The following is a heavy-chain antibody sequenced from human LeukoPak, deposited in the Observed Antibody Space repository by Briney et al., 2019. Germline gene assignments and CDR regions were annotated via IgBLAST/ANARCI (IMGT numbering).Heavy chain of an antibody. V-gene: IGHV4-59*12. Sequence: SETLSLTCTVSGGXISSYYCSWIRQPPGKGLEWIGYIYYSGSTYYNPSLKSRVTISVDTSKNQFSLKLSSVTAADTAVYYCARGVVVVTATNWFDPWGQGTLVTVSS. CDR2: IYYSGST. D-gene: IGHD2-21*02. J-gene: IGHJ5*02. CDR3: ARGVVVVTATNWFDP. CDR1: GGXISSYY.